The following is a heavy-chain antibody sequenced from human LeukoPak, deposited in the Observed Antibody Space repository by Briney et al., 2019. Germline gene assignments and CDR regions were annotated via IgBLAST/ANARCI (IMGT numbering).Heavy chain of an antibody. CDR2: IWYDGSNK. CDR1: GFTFSSYG. J-gene: IGHJ4*02. D-gene: IGHD3-22*01. CDR3: ARTSSGYLDY. V-gene: IGHV3-33*01. Sequence: QAGGSLRLSCAASGFTFSSYGMHWVRQAPGKGVEWVAVIWYDGSNKYYADSVKGRFTISRDNSKNTLYLQMNSLRAEDTAVYYCARTSSGYLDYWGQGTLVTVSS.